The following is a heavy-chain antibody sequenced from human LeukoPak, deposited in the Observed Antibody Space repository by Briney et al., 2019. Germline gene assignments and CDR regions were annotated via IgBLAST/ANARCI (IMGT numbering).Heavy chain of an antibody. CDR2: ISSSGSTI. J-gene: IGHJ4*02. D-gene: IGHD5-18*01. Sequence: GGSLRLSCVVSGFTFSSYEMNWVRQAPGKGLEWVSYISSSGSTIYYADSVKGRFTISRDNAKNSLYLQMNSLRAEDTAVYYCAKGLQLWSNFDYWGQGTLVTVSS. V-gene: IGHV3-48*03. CDR1: GFTFSSYE. CDR3: AKGLQLWSNFDY.